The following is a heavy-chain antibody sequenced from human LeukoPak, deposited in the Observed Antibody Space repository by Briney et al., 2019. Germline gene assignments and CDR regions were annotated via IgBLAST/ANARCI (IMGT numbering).Heavy chain of an antibody. CDR2: ITGSSGYT. J-gene: IGHJ4*02. D-gene: IGHD6-19*01. Sequence: GGSLRLSCAASGFTFSSYAMSWVRQAPGKVLEWVSSITGSSGYTYYADSVKGRFTISRDNSKNTLYLQMNSLRAEDTAVYYCAKRLSGWYYTDYWGQGTLVTVSS. CDR3: AKRLSGWYYTDY. CDR1: GFTFSSYA. V-gene: IGHV3-23*01.